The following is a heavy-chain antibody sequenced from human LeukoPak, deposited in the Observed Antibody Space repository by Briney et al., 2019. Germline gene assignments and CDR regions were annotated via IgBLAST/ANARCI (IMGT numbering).Heavy chain of an antibody. CDR1: RFTFSDYA. Sequence: GSLRLSCTASRFTFSDYAMTWVRQAPGKGLQWISAISPRSNSIYYSDSVRGRFTVSRDNSKNTLYLQMNSLRAEDTAVYYCAKDVGWGGEAVDYWGQGTLVTDSS. D-gene: IGHD7-27*01. CDR2: ISPRSNSI. J-gene: IGHJ4*02. V-gene: IGHV3-23*01. CDR3: AKDVGWGGEAVDY.